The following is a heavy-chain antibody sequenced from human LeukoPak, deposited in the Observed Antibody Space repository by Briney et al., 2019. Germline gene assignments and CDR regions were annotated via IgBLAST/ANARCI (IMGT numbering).Heavy chain of an antibody. CDR1: GSTFSDYY. J-gene: IGHJ6*02. D-gene: IGHD3-3*01. CDR2: ISSSGSTI. Sequence: GGSLRLSCAASGSTFSDYYMSWIRQAPGKGLEWVSYISSSGSTIYYADSVKGRFTISRDNAKNSLYLQMNSLRAEDTAVYYCARDNYDFWSGYYRIYYYYGMDVWGQGTTVTVSS. CDR3: ARDNYDFWSGYYRIYYYYGMDV. V-gene: IGHV3-11*01.